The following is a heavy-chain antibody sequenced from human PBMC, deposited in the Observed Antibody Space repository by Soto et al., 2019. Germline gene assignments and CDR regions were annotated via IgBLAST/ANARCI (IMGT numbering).Heavy chain of an antibody. D-gene: IGHD3-9*01. V-gene: IGHV3-23*01. CDR1: GFTFSSYA. CDR3: AKGPLTVLRYFDWLLPPIDY. CDR2: ISGSGGST. J-gene: IGHJ4*02. Sequence: GGSLRLSCAASGFTFSSYAMSWVRQAPGKGLEWVSAISGSGGSTYYADSVKGRFTISRDNSKNTLYLQMNSLRAEDTAVYYCAKGPLTVLRYFDWLLPPIDYWGQETLVTLSS.